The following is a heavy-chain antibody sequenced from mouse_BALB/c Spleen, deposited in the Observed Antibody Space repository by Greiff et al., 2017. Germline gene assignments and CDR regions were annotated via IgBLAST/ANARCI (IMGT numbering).Heavy chain of an antibody. Sequence: EVKLQESGPGLVKPSQSLSLTCTVTGYSITSDYAWNWIRQFPGNKLEWMGYISYSGSTSYNPSLKSRISITRDTSKNQFFLQLNSVTTEDTATYYCARWGYGWRDGYDVDWYFDVWGAGTTVTVSS. J-gene: IGHJ1*01. CDR2: ISYSGST. CDR3: ARWGYGWRDGYDVDWYFDV. D-gene: IGHD2-2*01. CDR1: GYSITSDYA. V-gene: IGHV3-2*02.